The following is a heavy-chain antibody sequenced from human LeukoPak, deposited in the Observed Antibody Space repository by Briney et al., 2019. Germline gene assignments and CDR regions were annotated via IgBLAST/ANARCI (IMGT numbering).Heavy chain of an antibody. V-gene: IGHV3-23*01. D-gene: IGHD3-3*01. CDR2: ISGSGGST. J-gene: IGHJ4*02. CDR1: GFTFSSYA. Sequence: GGSLRLPCAASGFTFSSYAMSWVRQAPGKGLEWVSAISGSGGSTYYADSVKGRFTISRDNSKNTLYLQMNSLRAEDTAVYYCAKADPAYYDFWSGYYLLDYWGQGTLVTVSS. CDR3: AKADPAYYDFWSGYYLLDY.